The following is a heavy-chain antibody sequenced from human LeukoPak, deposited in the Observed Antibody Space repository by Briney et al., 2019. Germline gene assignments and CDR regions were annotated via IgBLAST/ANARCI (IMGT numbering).Heavy chain of an antibody. J-gene: IGHJ4*02. CDR2: INHSGST. Sequence: SETLSLTCAVYGGSFSGYYWSWIRRPPGKGLEWIGEINHSGSTNYNPSLKSRVTISVDTSKNQFSLKLSSVTAADTAVYYCARGSITMVRGVIDYWGQGTLVTVSS. CDR3: ARGSITMVRGVIDY. D-gene: IGHD3-10*01. V-gene: IGHV4-34*01. CDR1: GGSFSGYY.